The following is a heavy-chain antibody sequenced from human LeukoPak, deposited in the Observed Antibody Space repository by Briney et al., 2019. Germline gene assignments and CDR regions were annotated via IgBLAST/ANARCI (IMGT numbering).Heavy chain of an antibody. CDR3: AMDSSSWYGQFNY. CDR1: GGSISSGDYY. Sequence: SETLSLTCTVSGGSISSGDYYWSWIRQPPGKGLEWIGYIYYSGSTYYNPSLKSRVTISVDTSKNQFSLKLSSVTAADTAVYYCAMDSSSWYGQFNYWGQGTLVTVSS. J-gene: IGHJ4*02. V-gene: IGHV4-30-4*01. CDR2: IYYSGST. D-gene: IGHD6-13*01.